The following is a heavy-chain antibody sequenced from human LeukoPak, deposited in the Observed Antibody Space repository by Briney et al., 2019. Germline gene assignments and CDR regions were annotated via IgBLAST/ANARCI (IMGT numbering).Heavy chain of an antibody. J-gene: IGHJ4*02. CDR3: ARDPTVRALGHFDY. Sequence: ASVKVSCKASGYTFTSYGISWVRQAPGQGLEWMGWISAYNGNTIYAQKLQGRVTMTTDTSTSTAYMELRSLRSDDTAVYYCARDPTVRALGHFDYWGQGTLVTVSS. V-gene: IGHV1-18*01. CDR2: ISAYNGNT. D-gene: IGHD3-3*02. CDR1: GYTFTSYG.